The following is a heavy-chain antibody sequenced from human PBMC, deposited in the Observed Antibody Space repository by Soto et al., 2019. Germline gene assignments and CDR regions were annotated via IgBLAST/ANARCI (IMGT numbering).Heavy chain of an antibody. D-gene: IGHD3-10*01. V-gene: IGHV1-8*01. Sequence: ASVKVSCKASGNTFTSYDINWLRQATGHGLEWMGWINPNSGNIGYAQKFQGRVTMTRDTAIRTAYMEVSRLRSDDTAVYYCARGRASGSYYLLDYWGQGTLVTVSS. CDR3: ARGRASGSYYLLDY. CDR1: GNTFTSYD. J-gene: IGHJ4*02. CDR2: INPNSGNI.